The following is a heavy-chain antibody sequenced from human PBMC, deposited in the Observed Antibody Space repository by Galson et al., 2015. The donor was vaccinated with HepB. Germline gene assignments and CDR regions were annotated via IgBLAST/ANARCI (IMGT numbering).Heavy chain of an antibody. CDR1: GFTFSSYG. CDR3: ARETITMNAKSFDY. D-gene: IGHD3-22*01. CDR2: IWYDGSNK. J-gene: IGHJ4*02. V-gene: IGHV3-33*01. Sequence: SLRLSCAASGFTFSSYGMHWVRQAPGKGLEWVAVIWYDGSNKYYADSVKGRFTISRDNSKNTLYLQMNSLRAEDTAVYYCARETITMNAKSFDYWGQGTLVTVS.